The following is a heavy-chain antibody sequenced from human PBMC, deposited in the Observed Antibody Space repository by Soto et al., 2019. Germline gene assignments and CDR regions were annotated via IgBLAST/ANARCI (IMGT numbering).Heavy chain of an antibody. CDR3: ARPYYASGTYYTTHFYY. CDR1: GFSFSNFA. Sequence: QVQLVESGGGVVQPGMSLRLSCAASGFSFSNFAMHWVSQAPGKGLEWVAFIWYDGSDESYADSVKGRFTISRDNSKNTLYLQMTSLRAEDKAVYYCARPYYASGTYYTTHFYYWGQGTLVTVSS. J-gene: IGHJ4*02. D-gene: IGHD3-10*01. CDR2: IWYDGSDE. V-gene: IGHV3-33*01.